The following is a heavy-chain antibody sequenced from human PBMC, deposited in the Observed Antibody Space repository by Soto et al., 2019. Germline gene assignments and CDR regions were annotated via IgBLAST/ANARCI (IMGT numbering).Heavy chain of an antibody. J-gene: IGHJ6*02. CDR2: IYPADSNT. Sequence: GESLKISCQGSGYTFTSYWIGWVRQMPGKGLEWVAIIYPADSNTRYSPSFRGQATISADKSISTAYLQWSSLKASDTAIYYCARPFGMDVWGQGPTVTVSS. V-gene: IGHV5-51*01. CDR3: ARPFGMDV. CDR1: GYTFTSYW.